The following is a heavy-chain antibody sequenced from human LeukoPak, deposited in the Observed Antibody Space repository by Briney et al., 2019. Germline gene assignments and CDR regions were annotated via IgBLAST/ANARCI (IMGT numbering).Heavy chain of an antibody. D-gene: IGHD3-22*01. CDR3: ARDQWGFHYYDSSGYLV. J-gene: IGHJ4*02. V-gene: IGHV1-8*02. CDR2: MNPNSGNT. Sequence: ASVKVSCKASGYTFTSYDINWVRQATGQGLEWMGWMNPNSGNTGYAQKFQGRVTMTRDTSISTAYMELSRLRSDDTAVYYCARDQWGFHYYDSSGYLVWGQGTLVTVSS. CDR1: GYTFTSYD.